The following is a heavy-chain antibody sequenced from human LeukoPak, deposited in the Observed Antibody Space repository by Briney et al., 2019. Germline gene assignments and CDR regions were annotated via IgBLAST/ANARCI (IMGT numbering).Heavy chain of an antibody. V-gene: IGHV3-23*01. D-gene: IGHD6-19*01. J-gene: IGHJ4*02. Sequence: GGSLRLSCAASGFTFSSYAMSWVRQAPEEGLEWVSAITNSGGSAYYADSVKGRFTIPRDSSKNTLYLQMNSLRAEDTAVYYCARGEAGTFDYWGQGTLVTVSS. CDR3: ARGEAGTFDY. CDR1: GFTFSSYA. CDR2: ITNSGGSA.